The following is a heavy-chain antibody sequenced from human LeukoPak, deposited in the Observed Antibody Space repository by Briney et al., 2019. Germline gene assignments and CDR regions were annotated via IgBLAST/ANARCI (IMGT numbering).Heavy chain of an antibody. D-gene: IGHD6-13*01. V-gene: IGHV3-49*04. CDR2: IRGKTYGGTT. CDR3: TRTVAAAGTFDY. Sequence: GRSLPHSCTPSGFPFCDYPMRWVRQAPGKGLEWVGFIRGKTYGGTTEYAASVKGRFTISRDDSQSIAYLQMNSLQTEDTAVYYCTRTVAAAGTFDYWGQGTLVTVSS. CDR1: GFPFCDYP. J-gene: IGHJ4*02.